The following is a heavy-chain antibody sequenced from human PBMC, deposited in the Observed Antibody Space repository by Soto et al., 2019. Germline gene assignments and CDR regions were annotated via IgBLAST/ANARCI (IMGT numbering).Heavy chain of an antibody. V-gene: IGHV4-59*01. CDR3: SGDKYCSGGSCRKNWFDP. CDR1: GGSISSSY. CDR2: IYDDGSA. D-gene: IGHD2-15*01. J-gene: IGHJ5*02. Sequence: PSETLSLTCTVSGGSISSSYWSWIRQPPGKGLEWLASIYDDGSANYNPYLKSRATISFDMSKNQFSLKLTSVTAADTAVYYFSGDKYCSGGSCRKNWFDPWGQGTLVTVSS.